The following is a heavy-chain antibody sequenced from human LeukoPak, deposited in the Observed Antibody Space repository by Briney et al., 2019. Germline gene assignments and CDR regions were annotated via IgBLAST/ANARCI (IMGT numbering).Heavy chain of an antibody. J-gene: IGHJ5*02. Sequence: VGSLRLSCAASGFTFDDYAMHWVRQAPGKGLEWVSLISGDGGSTYYADSVKGRFTISRDNSKNSLYLQMNSLRTEDTALYYCANSGYSSSWYSWFDPWGQGTLVTVSS. CDR3: ANSGYSSSWYSWFDP. CDR2: ISGDGGST. D-gene: IGHD6-13*01. CDR1: GFTFDDYA. V-gene: IGHV3-43*02.